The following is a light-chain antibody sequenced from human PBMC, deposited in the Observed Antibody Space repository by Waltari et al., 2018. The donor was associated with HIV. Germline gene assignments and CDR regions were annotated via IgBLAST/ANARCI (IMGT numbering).Light chain of an antibody. Sequence: DIQMTQSPSSLSASVGDRVTIICRASQTIDRYLNRDQQKPGKAPKLLIVAASNLQSGVPSRFSCSGSGTDCTLTISSLQPEDFATYYCQQSYSTPPWTFGQGTKVEI. CDR3: QQSYSTPPWT. CDR2: AAS. J-gene: IGKJ1*01. CDR1: QTIDRY. V-gene: IGKV1-39*01.